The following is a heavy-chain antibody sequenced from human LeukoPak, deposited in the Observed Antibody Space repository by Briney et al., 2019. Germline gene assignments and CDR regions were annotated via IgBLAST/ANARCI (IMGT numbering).Heavy chain of an antibody. Sequence: GGSLRLSCAASGFTFSSYWMSWVRQAPGKGLEWVANIKQDGSEKYYVDSVKGRFTISRDNAKNSLHLQMNNLRAEVTAVYYCARGTRIAAAGTPPNYWGQGTLVTVSS. CDR3: ARGTRIAAAGTPPNY. D-gene: IGHD6-13*01. J-gene: IGHJ4*02. CDR2: IKQDGSEK. CDR1: GFTFSSYW. V-gene: IGHV3-7*01.